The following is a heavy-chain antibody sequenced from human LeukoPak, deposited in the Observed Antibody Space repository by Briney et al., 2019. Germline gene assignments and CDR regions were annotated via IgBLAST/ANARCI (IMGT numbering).Heavy chain of an antibody. CDR1: GYTFTSYG. V-gene: IGHV1-18*01. Sequence: ASVKVSCKASGYTFTSYGISWVRQAPGQGLEWMGWISAYNGNTNYAQKLQGRVTMTTDTSTSTAYMELRSLRSDDTAVYYCAREKGYSDSSGYYFAGDWFDPWGQGTLVTVSS. CDR2: ISAYNGNT. D-gene: IGHD3-22*01. J-gene: IGHJ5*02. CDR3: AREKGYSDSSGYYFAGDWFDP.